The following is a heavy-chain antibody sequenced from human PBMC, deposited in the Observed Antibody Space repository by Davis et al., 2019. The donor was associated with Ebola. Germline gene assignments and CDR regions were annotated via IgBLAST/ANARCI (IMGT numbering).Heavy chain of an antibody. J-gene: IGHJ6*02. CDR2: IIPIFGTA. CDR3: ARGTGTKGTYYYYGMDV. CDR1: GGTLSSYP. V-gene: IGHV1-69*13. D-gene: IGHD1-7*01. Sequence: SVQGSCKASGGTLSSYPISWVRQAPGQGLEWMGGIIPIFGTANYAQKFQGRVTITADESPSTAYMELSSLRSEDTAVYYCARGTGTKGTYYYYGMDVWGQGTTVTVSS.